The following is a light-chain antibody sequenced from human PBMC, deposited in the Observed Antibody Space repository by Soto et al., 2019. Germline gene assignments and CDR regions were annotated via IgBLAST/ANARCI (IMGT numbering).Light chain of an antibody. Sequence: DIQMTQSPSSLSASVGDRVTITCQASQDIANHLNWYQQKPGKAPKLLIYDASNVETGVPTRFSGSGSVTDFTFTITSLQPEDIATYYCQHSYSLPYTFGQGTKLEIK. CDR2: DAS. J-gene: IGKJ2*01. V-gene: IGKV1-33*01. CDR1: QDIANH. CDR3: QHSYSLPYT.